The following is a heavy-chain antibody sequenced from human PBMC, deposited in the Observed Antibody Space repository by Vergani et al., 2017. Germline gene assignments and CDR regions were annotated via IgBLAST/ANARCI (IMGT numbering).Heavy chain of an antibody. CDR3: ARGDYYDSSGYWYYFDY. D-gene: IGHD3-22*01. CDR1: GFTFSSYA. V-gene: IGHV3-30-3*01. Sequence: VQLVESGGGLVQPGGSLRLSCAASGFTFSSYAMHWVRQAPGKGLEWVAVISYDGSNKYYADSVKGRFTISRDNSKNTLYLQMNSLRAEDTAVYYCARGDYYDSSGYWYYFDYWGQGTLVTVSS. CDR2: ISYDGSNK. J-gene: IGHJ4*02.